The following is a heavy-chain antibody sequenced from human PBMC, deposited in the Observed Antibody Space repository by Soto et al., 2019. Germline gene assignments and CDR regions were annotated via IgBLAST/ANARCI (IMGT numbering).Heavy chain of an antibody. CDR1: GVSFSTSGGG. CDR2: IYWDDDE. CDR3: EHKIGLNNWFDP. V-gene: IGHV2-5*02. Sequence: QITLNESGPTLVKPTQTLTLTCTFSGVSFSTSGGGVGWIRQPPGKALEWLALIYWDDDERYSPSLKSRLTITRDTSKTQVVLKMTNMDPVDTATYYCEHKIGLNNWFDPWGQGILVTVSS. J-gene: IGHJ5*02. D-gene: IGHD3-16*01.